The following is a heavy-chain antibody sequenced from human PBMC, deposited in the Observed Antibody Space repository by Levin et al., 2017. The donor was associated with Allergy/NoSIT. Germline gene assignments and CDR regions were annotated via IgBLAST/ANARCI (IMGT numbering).Heavy chain of an antibody. CDR1: GFTFSNYN. J-gene: IGHJ6*02. V-gene: IGHV3-21*01. CDR3: AKDQAVAGYYYYYGMDA. Sequence: PGGSLRLSCAASGFTFSNYNMNWVRQAPGKGLEWVSSISSSSSSIYYADSVKGRFTISRDNAKKSLYLQMNSLRAEDTAVYYCAKDQAVAGYYYYYGMDAWGQGTTVTVSS. CDR2: ISSSSSSI. D-gene: IGHD6-19*01.